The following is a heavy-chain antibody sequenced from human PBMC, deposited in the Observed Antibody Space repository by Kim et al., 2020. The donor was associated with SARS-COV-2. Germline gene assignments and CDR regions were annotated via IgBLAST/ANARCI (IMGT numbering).Heavy chain of an antibody. CDR3: ARRPDDFWSGSPFDY. D-gene: IGHD3-3*01. V-gene: IGHV4-59*08. Sequence: PSLKRRVTISVDTSKNQFSLKLSSVTAADTAVYYCARRPDDFWSGSPFDYWGQGTLVTVSS. J-gene: IGHJ4*02.